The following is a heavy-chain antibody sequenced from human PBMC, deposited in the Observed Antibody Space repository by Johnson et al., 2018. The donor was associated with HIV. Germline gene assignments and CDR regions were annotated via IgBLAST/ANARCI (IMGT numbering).Heavy chain of an antibody. V-gene: IGHV3-23*04. CDR2: IGGGGGST. J-gene: IGHJ3*02. Sequence: MQLVESGGALVQPGGSLRLSCVASGFTFSRYTVNWVRQAPGKGLEWVSAIGGGGGSTYYADSVKGRFTISRADSKNTLYLQINSLKTEDTAVYYCSTGDIVVVVGAILLPLHDAFDIWGQGTMVTVSS. CDR3: STGDIVVVVGAILLPLHDAFDI. CDR1: GFTFSRYT. D-gene: IGHD2-15*01.